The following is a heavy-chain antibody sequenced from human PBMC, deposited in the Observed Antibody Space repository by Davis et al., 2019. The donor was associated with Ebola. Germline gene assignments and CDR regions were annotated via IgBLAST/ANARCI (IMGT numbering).Heavy chain of an antibody. CDR1: GFTFSSYA. Sequence: PGGSLRLSCAASGFTFSSYAMHWVRQAPGKGLEWVAVISYDGSNKYYADSVKGRFTISRDNSKNTLYLQMNSLRAEDTAVYYCAKDIDYQSLGDLVYYYYGMDVWGQGTTVTVSS. D-gene: IGHD3-10*01. V-gene: IGHV3-30-3*01. CDR2: ISYDGSNK. J-gene: IGHJ6*02. CDR3: AKDIDYQSLGDLVYYYYGMDV.